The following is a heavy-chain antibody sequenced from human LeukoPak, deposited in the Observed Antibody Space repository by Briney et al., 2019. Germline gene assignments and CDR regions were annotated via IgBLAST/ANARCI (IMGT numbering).Heavy chain of an antibody. CDR3: ASAYCSSTSCYPDY. D-gene: IGHD2-2*01. Sequence: PSETLSLTCTVSGYSISSSAYYWGWIRQPPGKGLEWIGSIYHSGSTYYNPSLESRVTISVDTSKNQFSLKLTSVTAADTAVYYCASAYCSSTSCYPDYWGQGTLVIVSS. CDR1: GYSISSSAYY. V-gene: IGHV4-38-2*02. CDR2: IYHSGST. J-gene: IGHJ4*02.